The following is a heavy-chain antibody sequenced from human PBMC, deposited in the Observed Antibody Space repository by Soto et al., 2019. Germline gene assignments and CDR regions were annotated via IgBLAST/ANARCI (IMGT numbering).Heavy chain of an antibody. CDR1: GFTFSGYI. CDR2: ISSTTNYI. CDR3: ARESEDLTSNFDY. V-gene: IGHV3-21*01. Sequence: GGSLRLSCAASGFTFSGYIMNWVRQAPGKGLEWVSSISSTTNYIYYADSMKGRFTVSRDNAKNSVYLDMNSLSAEDTAVYYCARESEDLTSNFDYWGQGTLVTVSS. J-gene: IGHJ4*02.